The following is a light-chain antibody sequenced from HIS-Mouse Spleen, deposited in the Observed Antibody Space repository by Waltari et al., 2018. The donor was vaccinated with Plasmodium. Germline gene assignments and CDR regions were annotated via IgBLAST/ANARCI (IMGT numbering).Light chain of an antibody. J-gene: IGLJ2*01. CDR3: QAWDSSTVV. CDR2: HAS. Sequence: SYELTQPPSVSVSPGQTASITCSGDKLGYKYACWYQQKPGQPPVLVIYHASKRPSGIPERFSGSNSGNTATLTISGTQAMDEADYYCQAWDSSTVVFGGGTKLTVL. V-gene: IGLV3-1*01. CDR1: KLGYKY.